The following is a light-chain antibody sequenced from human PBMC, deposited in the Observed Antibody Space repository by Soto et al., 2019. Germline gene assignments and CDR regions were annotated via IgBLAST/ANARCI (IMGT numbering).Light chain of an antibody. J-gene: IGLJ2*01. V-gene: IGLV2-14*01. CDR2: DVD. CDR1: SSDVGGYNY. Sequence: QSALTQPASVSGSPGQSITISCTGTSSDVGGYNYVSWYQQHPSKAPKLMIYDVDNRPSGVSNRFSGSRSGNTASLTISGLQAEDEADYYCSSYTSTSTVVFGGGTKVTVL. CDR3: SSYTSTSTVV.